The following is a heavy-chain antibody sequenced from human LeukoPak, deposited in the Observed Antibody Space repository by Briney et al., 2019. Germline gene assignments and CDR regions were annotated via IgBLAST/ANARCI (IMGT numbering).Heavy chain of an antibody. V-gene: IGHV3-30-3*01. Sequence: PGGSLRLSCAASGFTFSSYAMHWVRQAPGKGLEWVAVISYDGSNKYYADSVKGRFTISRDNAKNTQYLQMNSLRAEDTAVYYCAKDRGPQWLVRFGIWGQGTMVTVSS. CDR3: AKDRGPQWLVRFGI. J-gene: IGHJ3*02. CDR2: ISYDGSNK. CDR1: GFTFSSYA. D-gene: IGHD6-19*01.